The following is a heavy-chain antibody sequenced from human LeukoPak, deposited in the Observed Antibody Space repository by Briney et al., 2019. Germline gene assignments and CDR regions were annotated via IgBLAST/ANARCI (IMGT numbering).Heavy chain of an antibody. CDR2: INPNSGGT. J-gene: IGHJ6*02. D-gene: IGHD5-12*01. CDR3: ASEATDYYYYYGMDV. Sequence: ASVKVSCKASGYTFTGYYMHWVRQAPGQGLEWMGRINPNSGGTNYAQKFQGRVTMTGDTSISTAYMELSRLRSDDTAVYYCASEATDYYYYYGMDVWGQGTTVTVSS. CDR1: GYTFTGYY. V-gene: IGHV1-2*06.